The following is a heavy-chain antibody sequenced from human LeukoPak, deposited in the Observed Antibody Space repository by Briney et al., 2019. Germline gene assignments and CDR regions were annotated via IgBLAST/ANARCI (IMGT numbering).Heavy chain of an antibody. V-gene: IGHV4-59*01. CDR1: GGSLSSYY. J-gene: IGHJ4*02. D-gene: IGHD6-13*01. CDR2: IYYSGST. CDR3: AREGIAAAYFDY. Sequence: SETLSLTCTVSGGSLSSYYWSWIRQPPGKGLEWIGYIYYSGSTNYNPSLKSRVTISVDTSKNQFSLKLSSVTAADTAVYYCAREGIAAAYFDYWGQGTLVTVSS.